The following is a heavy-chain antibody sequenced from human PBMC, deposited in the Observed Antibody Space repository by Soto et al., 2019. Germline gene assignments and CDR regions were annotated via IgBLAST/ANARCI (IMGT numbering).Heavy chain of an antibody. CDR1: GGSFTYT. V-gene: IGHV1-69*13. J-gene: IGHJ6*02. D-gene: IGHD5-18*01. CDR3: ARLHSHGTYGMDV. CDR2: IIPIFGTT. Sequence: SVKVSCKASGGSFTYTLSWVRQAPGQGLEWVGGIIPIFGTTNYAQKFQGRVTITADESTKTAYMELSTLRSEDTAVYYCARLHSHGTYGMDVWGQGTTVTVSS.